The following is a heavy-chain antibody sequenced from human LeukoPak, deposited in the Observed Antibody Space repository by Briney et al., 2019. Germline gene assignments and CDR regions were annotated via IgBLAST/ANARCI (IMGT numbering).Heavy chain of an antibody. CDR3: ARDHWSGSGFRLYGMDV. D-gene: IGHD3-10*01. V-gene: IGHV1-18*04. CDR1: GYTFTACG. Sequence: ASVKVSCKAPGYTFTACGISWVRQAPGQGLEWMGWVSGYNGNTKYVQKFQGRVTMTTDTPTSTVYMELRSLRSADTAVYYSARDHWSGSGFRLYGMDVWGQGTTVTVSS. CDR2: VSGYNGNT. J-gene: IGHJ6*02.